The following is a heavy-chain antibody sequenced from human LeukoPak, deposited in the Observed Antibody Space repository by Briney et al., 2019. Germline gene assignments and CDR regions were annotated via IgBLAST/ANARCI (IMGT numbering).Heavy chain of an antibody. J-gene: IGHJ6*02. CDR2: IWYDGSNK. CDR3: ARSPTFYYYGMDV. Sequence: GGSLRLSCAASGFTFSSYGMHWVRQAPGKGLEWVAVIWYDGSNKYYADSEKGRFTISRDNSKNTLYLQMNSLRAEDTAVYYCARSPTFYYYGMDVWGQGTTVTVSS. CDR1: GFTFSSYG. V-gene: IGHV3-33*01.